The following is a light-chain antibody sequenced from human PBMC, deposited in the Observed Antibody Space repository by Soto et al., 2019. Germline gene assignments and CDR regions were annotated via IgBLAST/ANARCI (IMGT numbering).Light chain of an antibody. J-gene: IGLJ2*01. CDR2: DVS. V-gene: IGLV2-14*01. Sequence: QSALTQPASMSGPPGQSITISCTGTSSGVGGYNYVSWYQQHPGKAPKLMIFDVSNRPSGVSNRFSGSKSGNTASLTISGLQAEDEADYYCSSYTSNRTPHVLFGGGTKLTVL. CDR1: SSGVGGYNY. CDR3: SSYTSNRTPHVL.